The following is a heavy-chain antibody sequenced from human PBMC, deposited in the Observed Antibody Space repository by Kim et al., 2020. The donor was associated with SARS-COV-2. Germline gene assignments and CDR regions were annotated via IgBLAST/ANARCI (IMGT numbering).Heavy chain of an antibody. CDR3: ARHLRYGSGSQYYFEY. V-gene: IGHV4-39*01. CDR1: GASINSSAYY. Sequence: SETLSLTCTVSGASINSSAYYWGWIRQPPGKGLEWIGSFYYSGSTNFSPSLKSRVTISVDTSKSQFSLKVTSVTAADTAVYYCARHLRYGSGSQYYFEYWGQGTLVTVSS. D-gene: IGHD3-10*01. CDR2: FYYSGST. J-gene: IGHJ4*02.